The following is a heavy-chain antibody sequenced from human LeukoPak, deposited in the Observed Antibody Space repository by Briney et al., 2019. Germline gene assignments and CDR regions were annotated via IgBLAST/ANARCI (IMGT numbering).Heavy chain of an antibody. D-gene: IGHD3-3*01. Sequence: SETPSLTCTVSGGSISSSSYYWGWIRQPPGKGLEWIGSIYYSGSTYYNPSLKSRVTISVDTSKNQFSLKLSSVTAADTAVYYCARPRITIFGVSPWFDPWGQGTLVTVSS. CDR2: IYYSGST. V-gene: IGHV4-39*01. CDR1: GGSISSSSYY. J-gene: IGHJ5*02. CDR3: ARPRITIFGVSPWFDP.